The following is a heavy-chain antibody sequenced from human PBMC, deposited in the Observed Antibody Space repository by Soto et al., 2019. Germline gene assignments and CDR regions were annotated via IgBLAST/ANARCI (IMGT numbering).Heavy chain of an antibody. V-gene: IGHV4-59*08. CDR3: ARHLKDNMIRYFDY. CDR1: GGSFSNYF. CDR2: VHYSGST. J-gene: IGHJ4*02. Sequence: SETLSLTCTVSGGSFSNYFWSWIRQPPGKGLEWIGYVHYSGSTNYNPSLKSRVTISVDTSKNQFSLKLSSVTAADTAVYYCARHLKDNMIRYFDYWGQGTLVTVS. D-gene: IGHD3-16*01.